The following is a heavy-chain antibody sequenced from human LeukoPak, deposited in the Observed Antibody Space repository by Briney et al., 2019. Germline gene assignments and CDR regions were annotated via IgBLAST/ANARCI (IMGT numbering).Heavy chain of an antibody. CDR2: ISGSGGST. CDR1: GFTFSSYA. CDR3: AKVSARYIVVVPAARYFDY. J-gene: IGHJ4*02. V-gene: IGHV3-23*01. Sequence: GGSLRLSCAASGFTFSSYAMSWVRQAPGKGLEWVSAISGSGGSTYYADSVKGRFTISRENSKKSVYLEMKSLRGEDTAVYYCAKVSARYIVVVPAARYFDYWGQGTLVTVSS. D-gene: IGHD2-2*01.